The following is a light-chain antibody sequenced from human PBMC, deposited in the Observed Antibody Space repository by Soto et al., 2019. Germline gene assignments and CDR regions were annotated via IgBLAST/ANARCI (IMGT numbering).Light chain of an antibody. CDR2: GAS. Sequence: ENVLRQSPGTLSLSPGDRATLSCRASQIVSSNYLAWYQQKPGQAPRLLIYGASSRATGIPDRFSGSGSGTDFTLTISRLEPEDFAVYYCQQYGSSRAFGQGTKVDIK. CDR1: QIVSSNY. CDR3: QQYGSSRA. J-gene: IGKJ1*01. V-gene: IGKV3-20*01.